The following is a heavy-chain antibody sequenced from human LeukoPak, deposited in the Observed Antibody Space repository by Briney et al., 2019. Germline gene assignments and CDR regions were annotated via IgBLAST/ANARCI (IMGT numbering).Heavy chain of an antibody. V-gene: IGHV1-8*01. J-gene: IGHJ2*01. CDR1: GYTFTSYD. CDR3: ARGLAFCGGDCYWYFDL. D-gene: IGHD2-21*02. Sequence: ASVKVSCKASGYTFTSYDINWVRQATGQGLEWMGWMNPNSGNTGYAQNFQGRVTLTRNTSIDTAYMELSSLRSEDTAVYYCARGLAFCGGDCYWYFDLWGRGTLVTVSS. CDR2: MNPNSGNT.